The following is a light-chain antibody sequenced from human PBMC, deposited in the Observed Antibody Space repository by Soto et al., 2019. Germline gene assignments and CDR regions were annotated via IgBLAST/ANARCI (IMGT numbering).Light chain of an antibody. J-gene: IGLJ1*01. CDR3: QSYDNSLSVYV. Sequence: QSVLTAPPSVSGAPGQRVTISCTGSSSNIGAHYDVHWYQQLPGTAPKLLIYGNSNRPSGVPDRFSGSKSGTSASLAITGLQAEDEADYYCQSYDNSLSVYVFGTGTKVTVL. CDR2: GNS. CDR1: SSNIGAHYD. V-gene: IGLV1-40*01.